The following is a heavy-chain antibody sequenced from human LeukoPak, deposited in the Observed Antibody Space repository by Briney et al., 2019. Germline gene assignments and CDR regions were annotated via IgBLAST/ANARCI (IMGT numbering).Heavy chain of an antibody. CDR2: IIPILGIA. Sequence: GASVKVSCKASGGTFSSYAISWVRQAPGQGLEWMGRIIPILGIANYAQKFQGRVTITADKSTSTAYMELSSLRSEDTAVYYCARDVPVSGYSSRSGVRPGPNYYYYGMDVWGQGTTVTVSS. J-gene: IGHJ6*02. V-gene: IGHV1-69*04. CDR1: GGTFSSYA. CDR3: ARDVPVSGYSSRSGVRPGPNYYYYGMDV. D-gene: IGHD6-13*01.